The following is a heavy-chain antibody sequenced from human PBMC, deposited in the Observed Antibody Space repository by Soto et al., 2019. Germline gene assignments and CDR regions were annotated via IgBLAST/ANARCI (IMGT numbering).Heavy chain of an antibody. J-gene: IGHJ1*01. V-gene: IGHV3-23*01. CDR1: GFTFSNFD. D-gene: IGHD6-13*01. CDR3: ATGTAAPAH. Sequence: EVQLLESGGGLVQPGGSLRLSCAASGFTFSNFDMSWVRQAPGKGLEWVSGISTSGGTTYYADSVTGRFTSSRDNSKNTLYLQMTSLRAEDTAVYYCATGTAAPAHWGQGNLVTVSS. CDR2: ISTSGGTT.